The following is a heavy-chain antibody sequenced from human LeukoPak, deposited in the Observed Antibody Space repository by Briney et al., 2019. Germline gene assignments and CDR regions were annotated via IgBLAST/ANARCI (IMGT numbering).Heavy chain of an antibody. CDR3: ASGSAVAGLGY. V-gene: IGHV3-48*03. D-gene: IGHD6-19*01. CDR1: GFPFSSYE. J-gene: IGHJ4*02. CDR2: ISSSSNAI. Sequence: GWSLRLSCAASGFPFSSYEMNWVRQAPGKGLEWVSYISSSSNAIYYANAVKGRFTISRDNAKNSVYLQMNGLRAEDTAVYYCASGSAVAGLGYWGQGTLVTVSS.